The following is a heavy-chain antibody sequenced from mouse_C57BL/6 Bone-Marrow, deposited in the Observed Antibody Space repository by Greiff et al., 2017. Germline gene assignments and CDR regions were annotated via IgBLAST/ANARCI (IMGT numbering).Heavy chain of an antibody. D-gene: IGHD1-1*01. Sequence: QVQLQQSGAELVRPGTSVKVSCKASGYAFTNYLIEWVKQRPGQGLEWIGVINPGSGGTNYNEKFKGKATLTADKSSSTAYMQLSSLTSEDSAVYFCARWEDYGSSADYWGQGTTRTVSA. V-gene: IGHV1-54*01. CDR3: ARWEDYGSSADY. J-gene: IGHJ2*01. CDR2: INPGSGGT. CDR1: GYAFTNYL.